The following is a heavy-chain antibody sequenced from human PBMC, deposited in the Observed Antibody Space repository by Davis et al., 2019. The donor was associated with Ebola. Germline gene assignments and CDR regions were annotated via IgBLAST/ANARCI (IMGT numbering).Heavy chain of an antibody. J-gene: IGHJ4*02. CDR1: GYTFTSYG. CDR2: ISAYNGNT. V-gene: IGHV1-18*01. Sequence: AASVKVSCKASGYTFTSYGISWVRQAPGQGLEWMGWISAYNGNTNYAQKLQGRVTMTTDTSTSTAYMELSSLRSEDTAVYYCARERDGYNWGDFDYWGQGTLVTVSS. D-gene: IGHD5-24*01. CDR3: ARERDGYNWGDFDY.